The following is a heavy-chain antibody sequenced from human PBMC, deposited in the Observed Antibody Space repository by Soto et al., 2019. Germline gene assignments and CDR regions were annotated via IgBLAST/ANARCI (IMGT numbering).Heavy chain of an antibody. D-gene: IGHD6-6*01. J-gene: IGHJ4*02. CDR1: GYTLTSYY. CDR2: INPSGGST. CDR3: ARATIAARPISFDY. Sequence: ASVKVSCTASGYTLTSYYMHWVRQAPGQGLEWMGIINPSGGSTSYAQKFQGWVTMTRDTSISTAYMELSRLRSDDTAVYYCARATIAARPISFDYWGQGTLVTVSS. V-gene: IGHV1-46*01.